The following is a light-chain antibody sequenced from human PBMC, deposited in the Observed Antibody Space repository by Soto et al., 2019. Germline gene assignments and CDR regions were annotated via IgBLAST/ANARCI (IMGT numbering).Light chain of an antibody. CDR3: ETWDSSLSAHV. J-gene: IGLJ2*01. CDR1: SSNIGNNGNY. V-gene: IGLV1-51*01. Sequence: QSVLTQPPSVSAAPGQTVTISCSGSSSNIGNNGNYVSWYQQLPGTAPKVLIYDTNQRPSGIPDRFSGSKSGTSATLGITGLQTGDEADYYCETWDSSLSAHVFGGGTKLTVL. CDR2: DTN.